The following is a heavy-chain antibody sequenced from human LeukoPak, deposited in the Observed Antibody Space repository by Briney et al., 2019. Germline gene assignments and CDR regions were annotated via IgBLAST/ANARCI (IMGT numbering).Heavy chain of an antibody. CDR2: IKQDGTEK. CDR3: ARGGSYSYY. D-gene: IGHD1-26*01. J-gene: IGHJ4*02. Sequence: QSGGSLRLSCAASGFTFTNNWMSWVRQAPGRGLEWVAKIKQDGTEKYYVDSVKGRFNISRDNAKNSLYLQMNSLRAEDTAVYYCARGGSYSYYWGQGTLVTVSS. CDR1: GFTFTNNW. V-gene: IGHV3-7*05.